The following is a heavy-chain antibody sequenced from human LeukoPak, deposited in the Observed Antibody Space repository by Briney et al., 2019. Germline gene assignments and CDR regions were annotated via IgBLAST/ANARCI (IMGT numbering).Heavy chain of an antibody. V-gene: IGHV3-48*03. CDR1: GFTFSSYE. CDR3: AREPRGGSFNDAFDI. Sequence: PGGSLRLSCAASGFTFSSYEMNWVRQAPGKGLEWVSYISVSGSTIYYADSVKGRFTISRDNAKNSLYLQMNSLRAEDTAVYYCAREPRGGSFNDAFDIWGQGTMVTVSS. J-gene: IGHJ3*02. CDR2: ISVSGSTI. D-gene: IGHD1-26*01.